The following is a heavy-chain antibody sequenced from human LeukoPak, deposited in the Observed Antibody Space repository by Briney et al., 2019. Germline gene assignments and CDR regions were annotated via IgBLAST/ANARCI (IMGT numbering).Heavy chain of an antibody. V-gene: IGHV4-59*10. Sequence: SETLSLTCAVYGGSFSGYYWSWIRQPAGEGLEWIGRIYSSGRTHYSPSLKSRVAISVDTSKNQFSLKLSSVTAADTAVYFCARGSYYSDSSGYSTYHYYYMDVWGKGTTVTVSS. D-gene: IGHD3-22*01. J-gene: IGHJ6*03. CDR2: IYSSGRT. CDR3: ARGSYYSDSSGYSTYHYYYMDV. CDR1: GGSFSGYY.